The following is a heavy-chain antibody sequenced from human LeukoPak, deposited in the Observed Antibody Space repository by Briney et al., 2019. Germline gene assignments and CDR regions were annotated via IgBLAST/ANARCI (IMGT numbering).Heavy chain of an antibody. CDR3: AREAVVVVPAAMDV. V-gene: IGHV3-30-3*01. J-gene: IGHJ6*04. CDR2: ISYDGSNK. Sequence: GGSLRLSCAASGFTFSSYAMHWVRQAPGKGLEWVAVISYDGSNKYYADSVKGRFTISRDNSKNTLYLQMNSLRAEDTAVYYCAREAVVVVPAAMDVWGKGTTVTVSS. CDR1: GFTFSSYA. D-gene: IGHD2-2*01.